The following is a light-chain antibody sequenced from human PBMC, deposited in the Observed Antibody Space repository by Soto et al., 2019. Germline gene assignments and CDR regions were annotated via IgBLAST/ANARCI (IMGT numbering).Light chain of an antibody. CDR3: QQYTNWPVMYT. CDR2: GAS. Sequence: EILMMQSPATLSVSPGERATLSCRASQSVNYNLAWYQQKPGQAPRLLIYGASTRATGIPARFSGSGSGTEFTLTISSLQSEDFAVYYCQQYTNWPVMYTFGQGTKVDIK. J-gene: IGKJ2*01. CDR1: QSVNYN. V-gene: IGKV3-15*01.